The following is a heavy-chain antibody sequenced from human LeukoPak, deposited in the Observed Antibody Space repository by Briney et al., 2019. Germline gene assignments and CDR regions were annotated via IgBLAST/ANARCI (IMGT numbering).Heavy chain of an antibody. J-gene: IGHJ4*02. CDR1: GGSISSSSYY. CDR2: IYYSGST. Sequence: YPSETLSLTCTVSGGSISSSSYYWGWIRQPPGKGLEWIGSIYYSGSTYYNPSLKSRVTISVDTSKNHFSLKLSSVTAADTAVYYCARHPGVYGSGSYSLDYWGQGTLVTVSS. D-gene: IGHD3-10*01. V-gene: IGHV4-39*01. CDR3: ARHPGVYGSGSYSLDY.